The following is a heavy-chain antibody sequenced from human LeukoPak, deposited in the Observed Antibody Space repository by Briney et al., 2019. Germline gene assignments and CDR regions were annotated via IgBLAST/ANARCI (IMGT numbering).Heavy chain of an antibody. CDR1: GFTFSTYN. J-gene: IGHJ3*02. CDR3: ARALPSPLYSGSYADAFDI. V-gene: IGHV3-21*01. Sequence: GGSLRLSCAASGFTFSTYNMNWVRQTPGKGLEWVSSITSDSGYIYYADSVKGRFTISRDNSKNSLYLQMNSLRAEDTAVYYCARALPSPLYSGSYADAFDIWGQGTMVTVSS. D-gene: IGHD1-26*01. CDR2: ITSDSGYI.